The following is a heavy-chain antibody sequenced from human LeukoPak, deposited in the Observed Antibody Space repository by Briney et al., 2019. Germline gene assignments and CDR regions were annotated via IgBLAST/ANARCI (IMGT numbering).Heavy chain of an antibody. CDR2: MKEDGSEI. CDR1: GFAFSSYT. V-gene: IGHV3-7*01. J-gene: IGHJ4*02. D-gene: IGHD5-12*01. Sequence: GGSLRLSCAASGFAFSSYTMSWVRQAPGKGLEWVAKMKEDGSEIQYVDSVKGRFTISRDNAKNSLYLQMNSLRAEDTAVYYCARERGYSGYDYFIDSPSDYWGQGTLVTVSS. CDR3: ARERGYSGYDYFIDSPSDY.